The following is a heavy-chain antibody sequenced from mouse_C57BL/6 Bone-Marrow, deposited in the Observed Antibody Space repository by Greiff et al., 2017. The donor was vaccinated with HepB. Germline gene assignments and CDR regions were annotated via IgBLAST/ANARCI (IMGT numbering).Heavy chain of an antibody. CDR1: GYSITSGYY. CDR2: ISYDGSN. J-gene: IGHJ2*01. V-gene: IGHV3-6*01. D-gene: IGHD4-1*01. CDR3: AKRTGNFDY. Sequence: EVKVEESGPGLVKPSQSLSLTCSVTGYSITSGYYWNWIRQFPGNKLEWMGYISYDGSNNYNPSLKNRISITRDTSKNQFFLKLNSVTTEDTATYYCAKRTGNFDYWGQGTTLTVSS.